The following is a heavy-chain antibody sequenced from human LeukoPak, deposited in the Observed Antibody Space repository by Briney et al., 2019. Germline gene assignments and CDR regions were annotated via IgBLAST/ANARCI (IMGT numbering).Heavy chain of an antibody. V-gene: IGHV3-48*04. CDR3: AREGITMVRGAPGSYYYGMDV. J-gene: IGHJ6*02. Sequence: GGSLRLSCAASGFTFSSYSMNWVRQAPGKGLEWVSYISSSSSTIYYADSVKGRFTISRDNAKNSLYLQMNSLRAEDTAVYYCAREGITMVRGAPGSYYYGMDVWGQGTTVTVSS. CDR1: GFTFSSYS. D-gene: IGHD3-10*01. CDR2: ISSSSSTI.